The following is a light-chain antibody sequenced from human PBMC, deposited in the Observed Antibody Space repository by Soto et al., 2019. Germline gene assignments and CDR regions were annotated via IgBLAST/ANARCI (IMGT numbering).Light chain of an antibody. CDR1: QDVDKY. J-gene: IGKJ5*01. V-gene: IGKV1-33*01. CDR2: DAS. CDR3: QQYDTFPIT. Sequence: DIQMTQSPSSLSASLGDRVTITCQASQDVDKYLNWYQQKPGKAPKLLIYDASNLETGVPSRFSGSGSGTDFTFTISSLQPEDIAIYYCQQYDTFPITFGQGTRLEIK.